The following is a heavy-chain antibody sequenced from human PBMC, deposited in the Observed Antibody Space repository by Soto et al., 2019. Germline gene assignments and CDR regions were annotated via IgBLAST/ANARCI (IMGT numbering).Heavy chain of an antibody. CDR3: ARDDGYGLIDG. CDR2: INAYNGNT. V-gene: IGHV1-18*01. CDR1: GYTFTSYG. J-gene: IGHJ4*02. Sequence: QVQLVQSGGEVKKPGASVKVSCKASGYTFTSYGISWVRQAPGQGLEWMGWINAYNGNTNYAQNVQGRVTMTTDTSTSTAYMELRRLRSDDTAVYYFARDDGYGLIDGWGQGALVTVSS. D-gene: IGHD5-18*01.